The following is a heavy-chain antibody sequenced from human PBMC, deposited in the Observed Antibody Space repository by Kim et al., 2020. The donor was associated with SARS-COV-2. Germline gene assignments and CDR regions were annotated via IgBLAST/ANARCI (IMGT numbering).Heavy chain of an antibody. Sequence: GGSLRLSCAASGFTFSNAWMSWVRQAPGKGLEWVGRIKSKTDGGTTDYAAPVKGRFTISRDDSKNTLYLQMNSLKTEDTAVYYCTTDLAVAGIYYYYGMDVWGQGTTVTVSS. J-gene: IGHJ6*02. V-gene: IGHV3-15*01. CDR2: IKSKTDGGTT. CDR3: TTDLAVAGIYYYYGMDV. CDR1: GFTFSNAW. D-gene: IGHD6-19*01.